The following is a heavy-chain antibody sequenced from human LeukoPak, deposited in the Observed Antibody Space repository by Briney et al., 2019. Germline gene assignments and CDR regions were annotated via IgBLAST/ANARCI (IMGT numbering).Heavy chain of an antibody. CDR3: AKDGGLWVSAHWGDS. CDR2: ITTSDGNT. J-gene: IGHJ4*02. D-gene: IGHD7-27*01. Sequence: GGSLRLSCAASGFTFSSYTMSWVRQAPGKGREWVSTITTSDGNTYYADSVKGRFTVSRDNSKNTLFLQMNSLRAEATAVYYCAKDGGLWVSAHWGDSWGRGTLVTVSS. V-gene: IGHV3-23*01. CDR1: GFTFSSYT.